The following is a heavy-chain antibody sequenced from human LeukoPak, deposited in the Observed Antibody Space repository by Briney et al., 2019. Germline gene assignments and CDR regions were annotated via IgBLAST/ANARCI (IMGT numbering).Heavy chain of an antibody. J-gene: IGHJ4*02. V-gene: IGHV1-8*03. CDR1: GYTFTSYD. Sequence: ASVKVSCKASGYTFTSYDINWVRQATGQGLEWMGWMNPNSGNTGYAQKFQGRVTITRNTSISTVYMELSSLRSEDTAVYYCAGGLVVVAATGWIAFDYWGQGTLVTVSS. CDR2: MNPNSGNT. CDR3: AGGLVVVAATGWIAFDY. D-gene: IGHD2-15*01.